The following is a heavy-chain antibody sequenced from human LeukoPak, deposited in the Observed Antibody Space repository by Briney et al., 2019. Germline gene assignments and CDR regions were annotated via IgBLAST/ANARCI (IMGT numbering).Heavy chain of an antibody. CDR3: ARGPHTGVNYYDSSGYYY. D-gene: IGHD3-22*01. CDR2: INHSGST. CDR1: GGKKKGYY. J-gene: IGHJ4*02. V-gene: IGHV4-34*01. Sequence: AETVSLTCAGYGGKKKGYYWSWIRQPPGKGLEWIGEINHSGSTNYNPSPKSRVTISVDTSKNQFSLKLSSVTAADTAVYYCARGPHTGVNYYDSSGYYYWGQGTLVTVSS.